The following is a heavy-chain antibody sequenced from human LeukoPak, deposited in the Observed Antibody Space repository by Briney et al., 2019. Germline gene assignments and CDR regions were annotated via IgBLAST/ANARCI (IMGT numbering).Heavy chain of an antibody. CDR1: EFTFSSYS. J-gene: IGHJ6*02. CDR3: ARGGGLDV. V-gene: IGHV3-48*04. D-gene: IGHD3-16*01. Sequence: GGSLRLSCAASEFTFSSYSMNWVRQAPGKGLEWVSYITNSGNSKSYADSVKGRFTISRDNAKNSLYLQMSNLRAEDTAVYFCARGGGLDVWGQGATVTVSS. CDR2: ITNSGNSK.